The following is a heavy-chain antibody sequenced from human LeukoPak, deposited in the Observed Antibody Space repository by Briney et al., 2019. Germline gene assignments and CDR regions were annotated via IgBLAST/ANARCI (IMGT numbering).Heavy chain of an antibody. CDR3: ARDIRGRWLQKGEVYYYYGMDV. CDR1: GFTFSSYG. V-gene: IGHV3-30*03. Sequence: PGGSLRLSCAASGFTFSSYGMHWVRQAPGKGLEWVAVISCDGSNKYYADSVKGRFTISRDNSKNTLYLQMNSLRAEDTAVYYCARDIRGRWLQKGEVYYYYGMDVWGQGTTVTVSS. J-gene: IGHJ6*02. CDR2: ISCDGSNK. D-gene: IGHD5-24*01.